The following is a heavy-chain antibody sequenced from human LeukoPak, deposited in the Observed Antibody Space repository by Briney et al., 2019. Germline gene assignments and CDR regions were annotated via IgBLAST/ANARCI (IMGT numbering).Heavy chain of an antibody. D-gene: IGHD1-7*01. CDR2: IYYSGST. V-gene: IGHV4-30-4*08. J-gene: IGHJ3*02. CDR3: ARAPRDPANFDDAFDI. Sequence: PSETLSPTCTVSGGSISSGDYYWSWIRQPPGKGLEWIGYIYYSGSTYYNPSLKSRVTISVDTSKNQFSLKLSSVTAADTAVYYCARAPRDPANFDDAFDIWGQGTMVTVSS. CDR1: GGSISSGDYY.